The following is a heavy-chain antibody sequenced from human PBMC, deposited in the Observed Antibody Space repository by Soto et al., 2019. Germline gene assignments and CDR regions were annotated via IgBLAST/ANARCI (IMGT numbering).Heavy chain of an antibody. CDR3: ARQGSYYDSKSFGY. CDR1: GYTFINYW. V-gene: IGHV5-51*01. D-gene: IGHD3-22*01. CDR2: IYPGDSET. Sequence: PGESLKISCRGSGYTFINYWIGWVRQMPGKGLEWMGIIYPGDSETKYSPSFQGQVTTSADKSISTAYLQWSRLKASDTAMYFCARQGSYYDSKSFGYWGQGTLVTVSS. J-gene: IGHJ4*02.